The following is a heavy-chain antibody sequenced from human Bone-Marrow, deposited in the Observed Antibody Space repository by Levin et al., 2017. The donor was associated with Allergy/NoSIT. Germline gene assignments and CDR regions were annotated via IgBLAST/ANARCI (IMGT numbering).Heavy chain of an antibody. CDR1: GFTFSSYG. Sequence: GGSLRLSCAASGFTFSSYGMHWVRQAPGKGLEWVAVIWYDGSNKYYADSVKGRFTISRDNSKNTLYLQMNSLRAEDTAVYYCARSPVIYYYYGMDVWGQGTTVTVSS. CDR2: IWYDGSNK. J-gene: IGHJ6*02. CDR3: ARSPVIYYYYGMDV. V-gene: IGHV3-33*01.